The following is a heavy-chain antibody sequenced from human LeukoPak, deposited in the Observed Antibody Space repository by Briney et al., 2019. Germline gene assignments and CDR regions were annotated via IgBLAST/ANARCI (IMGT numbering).Heavy chain of an antibody. D-gene: IGHD6-6*01. CDR1: GFTFSSYW. CDR2: IKQGGSEK. J-gene: IGHJ4*02. Sequence: GGSLRLSCAASGFTFSSYWMSWVRQAPGKGLEWVANIKQGGSEKYYVDSVKGRFTISRDNAKNSLYLQMNSLRAEDTAVYYCARDLKYSSSGTFDYWGQGTLVTVSS. CDR3: ARDLKYSSSGTFDY. V-gene: IGHV3-7*01.